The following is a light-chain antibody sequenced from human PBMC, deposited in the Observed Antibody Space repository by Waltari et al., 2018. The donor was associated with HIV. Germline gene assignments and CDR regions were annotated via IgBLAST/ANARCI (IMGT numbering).Light chain of an antibody. CDR1: NIGSRD. Sequence: SYVLTQPPSITVAPGKTAQITCGGKNIGSRDVHWYQQKPGQAPILVNYHDDDRPSGRPERFAGSNSDNTANLTSNRVEVGDEADYYCQVWDSGSDHVFGSGTTVTVL. V-gene: IGLV3-21*01. CDR2: HDD. CDR3: QVWDSGSDHV. J-gene: IGLJ1*01.